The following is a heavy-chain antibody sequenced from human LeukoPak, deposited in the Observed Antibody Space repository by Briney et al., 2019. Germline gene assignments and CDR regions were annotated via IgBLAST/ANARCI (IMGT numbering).Heavy chain of an antibody. Sequence: PSETLSLTCTVSGGSVSSSNYYWSWIRQPPGKGLEWIGYIYYSGSTNYNPSLKSRVTISVDTSKNQFSLKLSSVTAADTAVYYCAREGSSGYSSVFDYWGQGTLVTVSS. CDR2: IYYSGST. J-gene: IGHJ4*02. CDR3: AREGSSGYSSVFDY. D-gene: IGHD3-22*01. CDR1: GGSVSSSNYY. V-gene: IGHV4-61*01.